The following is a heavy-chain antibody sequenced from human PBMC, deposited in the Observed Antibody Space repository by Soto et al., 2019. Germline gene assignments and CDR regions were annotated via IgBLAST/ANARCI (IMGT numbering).Heavy chain of an antibody. J-gene: IGHJ3*02. CDR2: IWYDGSHK. CDR1: GFIYSDYG. V-gene: IGHV3-33*01. Sequence: QVQVVESGGGVVQPGRSLRLSCAASGFIYSDYGMHWVRQAAGKGLEWVAVIWYDGSHKYYADSVKGRFTISRDNSKNTLYLPMNSLRVEDMAVYFCARDRAGAVDIWGQGTKVSVS. D-gene: IGHD3-10*01. CDR3: ARDRAGAVDI.